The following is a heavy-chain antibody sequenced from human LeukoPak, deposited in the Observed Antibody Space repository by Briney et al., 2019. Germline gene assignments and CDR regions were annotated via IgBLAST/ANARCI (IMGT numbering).Heavy chain of an antibody. CDR1: GGSFSGCY. D-gene: IGHD1-1*01. V-gene: IGHV4-34*01. J-gene: IGHJ5*02. Sequence: SETLSLTCAVYGGSFSGCYWSWIRQPPGKGLEWIGEINHSGSTNYNPSLKSRVTISVDTSKNQFSLKLSSVTAADTAVYYCARMYDWSGAWFDPWGQGTLVTVSS. CDR3: ARMYDWSGAWFDP. CDR2: INHSGST.